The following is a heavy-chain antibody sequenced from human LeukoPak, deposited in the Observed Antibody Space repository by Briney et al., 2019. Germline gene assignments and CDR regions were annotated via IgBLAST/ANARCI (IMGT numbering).Heavy chain of an antibody. Sequence: PSETLSLTCAVYGGSFSGYYWSWIRQPPGKGLEWIGEINHSGSTNYNPSLKSRVTISVDTSKNQFSLKLSSVTAADTAVYYCARDRGYSSGWYWFDPWGQGTLVTVSS. J-gene: IGHJ5*02. D-gene: IGHD6-19*01. CDR1: GGSFSGYY. CDR3: ARDRGYSSGWYWFDP. V-gene: IGHV4-34*01. CDR2: INHSGST.